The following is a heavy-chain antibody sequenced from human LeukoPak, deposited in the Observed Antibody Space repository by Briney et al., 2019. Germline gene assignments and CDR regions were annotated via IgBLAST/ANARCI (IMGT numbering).Heavy chain of an antibody. CDR3: ASSSYDFWSGYYQRLDY. CDR1: GYTFTSYD. V-gene: IGHV1-2*02. Sequence: ASVKVSCKASGYTFTSYDINWVRQAPGQGLEWMGWINPNSGGTNYAQKFQGRVTMTRDTSISTACMELSRLRSDDTAVYYCASSSYDFWSGYYQRLDYWGQGTLVTVSS. D-gene: IGHD3-3*01. J-gene: IGHJ4*02. CDR2: INPNSGGT.